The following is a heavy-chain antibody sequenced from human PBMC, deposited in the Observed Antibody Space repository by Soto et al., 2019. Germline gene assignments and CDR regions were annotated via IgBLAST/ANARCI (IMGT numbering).Heavy chain of an antibody. D-gene: IGHD3-22*01. CDR1: GDSISNSRFY. CDR2: IYHTGNA. V-gene: IGHV4-39*01. CDR3: ARDFFDSSDYTTNWFDP. Sequence: QLQLQESGLGQVKSSETLSLTCSVSGDSISNSRFYWAWIRQPPGEGLEWIGSIYHTGNAYYNPSLKSRVTISVDTSKNQFSLKLTSVTAADAALYYCARDFFDSSDYTTNWFDPWGQGTLVTVSS. J-gene: IGHJ5*02.